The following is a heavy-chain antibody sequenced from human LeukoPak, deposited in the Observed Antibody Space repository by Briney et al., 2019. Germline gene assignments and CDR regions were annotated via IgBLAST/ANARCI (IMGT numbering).Heavy chain of an antibody. Sequence: PGGSLGLSCAASGFTFSNYGMHWVRQAPGKGLEWVAFITHDRGDTYYADSVKGRFTISRDNSKNTLYLQMNSLRAEDTAVYYCGTDIVVVPAPDYWGQGILVTVSS. D-gene: IGHD2-2*01. J-gene: IGHJ4*02. CDR2: ITHDRGDT. V-gene: IGHV3-30*02. CDR3: GTDIVVVPAPDY. CDR1: GFTFSNYG.